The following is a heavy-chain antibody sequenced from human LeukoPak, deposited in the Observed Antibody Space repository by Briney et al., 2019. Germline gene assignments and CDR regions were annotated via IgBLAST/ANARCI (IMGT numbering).Heavy chain of an antibody. CDR3: ARDGDCSSTSCYDY. V-gene: IGHV1-2*02. CDR1: GGTFSSYA. Sequence: ASVKVSRKASGGTFSSYAISWVRQAPGQGLEWMGWINPNSGGTNNAQKFQGRVTMTRDTSISTAYMELSRLRSDDTAVYYCARDGDCSSTSCYDYWGQGTLVTVSS. D-gene: IGHD2-2*01. J-gene: IGHJ4*02. CDR2: INPNSGGT.